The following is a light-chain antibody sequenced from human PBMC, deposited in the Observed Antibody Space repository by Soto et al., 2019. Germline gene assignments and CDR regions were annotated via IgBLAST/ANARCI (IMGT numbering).Light chain of an antibody. Sequence: QSVLTQPPSASGTPGQRVTISCSGSSSNIGSNYVYWYQQLPGTAPKLLIYRNNQRPSGVTDRFSGSKSGTSASLAISGLRSEDVADYYCAAWDDSLSGLVFGGGTKVTVL. CDR2: RNN. J-gene: IGLJ2*01. V-gene: IGLV1-47*01. CDR1: SSNIGSNY. CDR3: AAWDDSLSGLV.